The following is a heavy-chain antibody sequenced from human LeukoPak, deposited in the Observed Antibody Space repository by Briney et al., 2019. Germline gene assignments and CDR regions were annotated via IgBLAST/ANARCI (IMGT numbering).Heavy chain of an antibody. V-gene: IGHV1-18*04. CDR1: GFTLSLHY. J-gene: IGHJ4*02. D-gene: IGHD2-2*01. CDR3: AREDTRRGSRGYFDY. CDR2: ISGDNGST. Sequence: GASVKVSCKASGFTLSLHYIHWVRQAPGQGLEWMGWISGDNGSTNYAQKLQGRITMTTDTSTSTAYMELRSLRSDDSAVYYCAREDTRRGSRGYFDYWGQGTLVTVSS.